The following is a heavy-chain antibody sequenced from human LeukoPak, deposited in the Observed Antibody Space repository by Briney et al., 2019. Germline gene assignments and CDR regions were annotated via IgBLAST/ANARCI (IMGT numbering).Heavy chain of an antibody. Sequence: ASVKVSCKASGYTFTGYYMHWVRQAPGQGLEWMGWINPNSGGTNYAQKFQGRVTMTRDMSTSTVYMELSSLRSEDTAVYYCARAAGLNSSSLIFFRYYYYYMDVWGKGTTVTVSS. CDR1: GYTFTGYY. J-gene: IGHJ6*03. CDR2: INPNSGGT. D-gene: IGHD6-6*01. V-gene: IGHV1-2*02. CDR3: ARAAGLNSSSLIFFRYYYYYMDV.